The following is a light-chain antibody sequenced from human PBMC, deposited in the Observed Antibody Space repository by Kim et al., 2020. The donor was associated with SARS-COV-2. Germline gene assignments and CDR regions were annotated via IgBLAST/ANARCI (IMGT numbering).Light chain of an antibody. CDR2: DAS. V-gene: IGKV3-20*01. CDR1: RSVANQ. CDR3: HHYNSAPPLT. J-gene: IGKJ4*01. Sequence: EIVLTQSPDTLSLSPGERATLSCRASRSVANQLAWYQQKPGQAPRTLIYDASNRAIGIPDKFSGSGSGTDFTLTISRLEPEDSALYYCHHYNSAPPLTFGGGTKVDIK.